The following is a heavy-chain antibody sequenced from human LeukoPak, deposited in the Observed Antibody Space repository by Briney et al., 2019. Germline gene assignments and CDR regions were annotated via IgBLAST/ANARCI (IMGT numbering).Heavy chain of an antibody. D-gene: IGHD3-22*01. CDR3: ARQDSSGYYSPFDY. J-gene: IGHJ4*02. Sequence: PGGSLRLSCKGSGYSFTNYWISWVRQMPGKGLEWMGRIDPSDSYTKYSLSFQGHVTISADKSISTAYLQWSSLKASDTATYYCARQDSSGYYSPFDYWGQGTLVTVSS. CDR1: GYSFTNYW. V-gene: IGHV5-10-1*01. CDR2: IDPSDSYT.